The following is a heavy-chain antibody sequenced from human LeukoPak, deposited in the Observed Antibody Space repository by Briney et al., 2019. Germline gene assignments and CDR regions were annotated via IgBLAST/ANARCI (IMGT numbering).Heavy chain of an antibody. CDR2: IYYSGST. CDR1: GGSISSSTYY. V-gene: IGHV4-61*05. J-gene: IGHJ4*02. CDR3: ARAVISFGGVIAKGFDS. D-gene: IGHD3-16*02. Sequence: PSETLSLTCAVSGGSISSSTYYWGWIRQPPGKGLEWIGYIYYSGSTDYNPSLESRVTISIDTSKNQFSLKLSSVTAADTAVYYCARAVISFGGVIAKGFDSWGQGTLVTISS.